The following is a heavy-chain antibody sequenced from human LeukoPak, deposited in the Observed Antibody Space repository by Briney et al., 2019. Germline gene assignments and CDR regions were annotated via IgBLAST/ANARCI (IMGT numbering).Heavy chain of an antibody. CDR1: GFTFSSYA. Sequence: GGSLRLSCAASGFTFSSYAMSWVRQAPGMGLGWVSAISGSGGSTYYADSVKGRFTISRDNSKNTLYLQMNSLRAEDTAVYYCAKVLGYSYGLDYWGQGTLVTVSS. CDR2: ISGSGGST. CDR3: AKVLGYSYGLDY. V-gene: IGHV3-23*01. D-gene: IGHD5-18*01. J-gene: IGHJ4*02.